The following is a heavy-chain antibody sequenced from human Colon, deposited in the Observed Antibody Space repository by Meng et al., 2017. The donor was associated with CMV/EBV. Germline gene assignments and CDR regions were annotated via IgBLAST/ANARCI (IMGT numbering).Heavy chain of an antibody. CDR2: IGTVGDT. CDR1: GFTFSGRD. V-gene: IGHV3-13*03. CDR3: GRNRVDH. D-gene: IGHD3-10*01. Sequence: GGSLRLSCAACGFTFSGRDMCGVRQVSGKGLEWVALIGTVGDTQSPGSVKGQFTISRENAKNSLHLQMNSLRGEDTALYYCGRNRVDHWGQGTLVTVSS. J-gene: IGHJ4*02.